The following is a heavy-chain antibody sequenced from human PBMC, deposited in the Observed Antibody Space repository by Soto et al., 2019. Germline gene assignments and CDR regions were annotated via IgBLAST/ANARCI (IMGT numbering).Heavy chain of an antibody. CDR3: ARGSQYCSSTSRYDY. CDR2: IYHSGST. Sequence: SETLSLTCAFSSGSISSSNWWIWVRQTPGKGLEWIGEIYHSGSTNYNPSLKSRVTISVDKSKNQFSLKLSSVTAADTAVYYCARGSQYCSSTSRYDYWGQGTLVTVSS. V-gene: IGHV4-4*02. J-gene: IGHJ4*02. CDR1: SGSISSSNW. D-gene: IGHD2-2*01.